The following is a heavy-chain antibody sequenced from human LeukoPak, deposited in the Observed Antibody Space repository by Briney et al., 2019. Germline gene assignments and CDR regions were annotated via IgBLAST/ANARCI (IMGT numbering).Heavy chain of an antibody. J-gene: IGHJ4*02. CDR2: ISYDGTNK. D-gene: IGHD1-20*01. CDR1: GFTFSDYA. V-gene: IGHV3-30-3*01. Sequence: GGSLRLSCAASGFTFSDYAMHWVRQAPGKGLEWVALISYDGTNKYYADSVKGRFTISRDNSRNTLYLQMNSLRAEDTAVYYCATWTGITPYWGQGTLVTVSS. CDR3: ATWTGITPY.